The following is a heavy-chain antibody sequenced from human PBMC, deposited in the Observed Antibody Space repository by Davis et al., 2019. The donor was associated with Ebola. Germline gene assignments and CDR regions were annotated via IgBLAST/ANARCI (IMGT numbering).Heavy chain of an antibody. V-gene: IGHV1-18*04. D-gene: IGHD2-15*01. CDR1: GYTFMSYG. Sequence: ASVKVSCKASGYTFMSYGISWVRQAPGQGLEWMGWISPYNGITNYAQRFRGRLTMTTDTSTSTAYMELRSLTSDDTAVYYCARDGPTCSGGSCYLPSSWSDPWGQGTLVTVSS. J-gene: IGHJ5*02. CDR2: ISPYNGIT. CDR3: ARDGPTCSGGSCYLPSSWSDP.